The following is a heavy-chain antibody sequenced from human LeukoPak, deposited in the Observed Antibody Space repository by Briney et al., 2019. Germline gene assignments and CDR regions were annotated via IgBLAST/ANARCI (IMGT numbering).Heavy chain of an antibody. D-gene: IGHD2-8*02. Sequence: PSETLSLTCTVSGDSISCSTCFWGWIRQPPGKGLEWIGTMSYSESTYYNPSLKSRVTISVDTSKKQFSLKLRSVTAADTAVYYCTRRVYCTGGACRNWYFDLWGRGTLVTVSS. CDR2: MSYSEST. CDR1: GDSISCSTCF. J-gene: IGHJ2*01. V-gene: IGHV4-39*01. CDR3: TRRVYCTGGACRNWYFDL.